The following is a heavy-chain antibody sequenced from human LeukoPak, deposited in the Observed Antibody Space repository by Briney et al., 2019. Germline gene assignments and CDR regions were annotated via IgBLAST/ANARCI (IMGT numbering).Heavy chain of an antibody. Sequence: SETLSLTCTVSGGSISSYYWSWIRQPPGKGLEWIGYIYYSGSTNYNPSLKSRVTISVDTSKNQFSLKLSSVTAVDTAVYYCARGIVVPAARLDPWGQGTLVTVSS. J-gene: IGHJ5*02. CDR1: GGSISSYY. CDR3: ARGIVVPAARLDP. V-gene: IGHV4-59*01. D-gene: IGHD2-2*01. CDR2: IYYSGST.